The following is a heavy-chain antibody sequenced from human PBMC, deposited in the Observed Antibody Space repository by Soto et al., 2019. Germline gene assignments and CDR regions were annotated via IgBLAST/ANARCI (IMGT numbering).Heavy chain of an antibody. CDR1: GFTFNSNG. Sequence: GGSLRLSCAASGFTFNSNGMHWVRQAPGKGLEWLAVISHDGRNKDYADSVKGRFTISRDNSRNTLYLQMSSLRAEDTAVYYCAKDRRSSWTFDYWGQGTLVTVSS. D-gene: IGHD6-13*01. CDR2: ISHDGRNK. V-gene: IGHV3-30*18. J-gene: IGHJ4*02. CDR3: AKDRRSSWTFDY.